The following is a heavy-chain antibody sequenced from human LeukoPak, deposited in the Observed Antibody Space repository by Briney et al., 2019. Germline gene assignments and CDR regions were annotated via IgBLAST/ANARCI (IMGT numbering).Heavy chain of an antibody. CDR2: IYHTGST. V-gene: IGHV4-4*02. CDR3: ARRYFDSGGYSGRAFDI. Sequence: SETLSLTCAVSGGSISITNWWSWVRQPPGKGLEWLGEIYHTGSTNYNPSLKSRVTISVDKSKNQFSLKLSSMTAADTAVYYCARRYFDSGGYSGRAFDIWGQGTMVTVSS. CDR1: GGSISITNW. D-gene: IGHD3-22*01. J-gene: IGHJ3*02.